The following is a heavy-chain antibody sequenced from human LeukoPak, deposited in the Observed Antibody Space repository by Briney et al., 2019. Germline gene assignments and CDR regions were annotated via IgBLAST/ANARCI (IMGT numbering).Heavy chain of an antibody. V-gene: IGHV4-39*07. D-gene: IGHD3-22*01. CDR1: GGSITSTSFY. CDR3: ARARYDSSGYILDY. J-gene: IGHJ4*02. Sequence: PSETLSLTCTVPGGSITSTSFYWGWIRQPPGKGLGWLGCIHYSGISYYNPSLKSRVTMSVDTSKNQFSLKLRSVTAADTAVYSCARARYDSSGYILDYWGQGTLVTVSS. CDR2: IHYSGIS.